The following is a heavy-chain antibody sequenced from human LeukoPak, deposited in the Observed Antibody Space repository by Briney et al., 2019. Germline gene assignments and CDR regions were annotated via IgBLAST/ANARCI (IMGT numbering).Heavy chain of an antibody. Sequence: PGGSLRLSCTVSGFTVSTNSMSWVRQAPGKGLEWVSFIYSDNTHYSASVKGRFSISRDNSKNTVYIQMNSLRAEDTAVYDCARELREHGVFDIRGQGTMVTVSS. CDR3: ARELREHGVFDI. V-gene: IGHV3-53*01. CDR2: IYSDNT. J-gene: IGHJ3*02. CDR1: GFTVSTNS. D-gene: IGHD1-26*01.